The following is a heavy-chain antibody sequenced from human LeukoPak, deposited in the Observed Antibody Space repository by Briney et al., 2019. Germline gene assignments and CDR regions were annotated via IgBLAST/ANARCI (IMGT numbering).Heavy chain of an antibody. V-gene: IGHV3-11*01. CDR1: GFTFSDFY. CDR3: ARPSRSGYCTGFDI. CDR2: ISSRSSTI. D-gene: IGHD3-3*01. J-gene: IGHJ4*02. Sequence: GGSLRLSCAASGFTFSDFYLSWIRQAPGKGLEWLSYISSRSSTIYYADSVKGRFTISRDNAKNSLYLQMNNRRAEDPAVYYCARPSRSGYCTGFDIWGQGSLVTVSS.